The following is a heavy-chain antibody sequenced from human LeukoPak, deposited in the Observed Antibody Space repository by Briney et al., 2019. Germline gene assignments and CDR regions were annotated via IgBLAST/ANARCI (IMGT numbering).Heavy chain of an antibody. Sequence: PGASVKVSCRASGYTFTGYYMHWVRQAPGQGLEWMGWISPNNGGTNYAQKFQGRVTMTRDTSISAAYMELSRLRSEDTAVYYCARVGKVYCSSTSCYLGYWGQGTLVTVSS. CDR3: ARVGKVYCSSTSCYLGY. J-gene: IGHJ4*02. V-gene: IGHV1-2*02. CDR2: ISPNNGGT. D-gene: IGHD2-2*01. CDR1: GYTFTGYY.